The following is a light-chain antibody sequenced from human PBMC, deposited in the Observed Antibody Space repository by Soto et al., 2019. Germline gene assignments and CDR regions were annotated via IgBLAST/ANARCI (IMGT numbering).Light chain of an antibody. J-gene: IGKJ1*01. CDR1: QSLNNW. CDR2: DAS. V-gene: IGKV1-5*01. Sequence: DIQMTQSPDTLSASIGDTVSITCRASQSLNNWLAWYQQKPGKAPKALISDASNLETGVPSRFGGSGSGTEFTLIIGSLQPDDVATYYCQQNKIYPWTFGQGTKVEI. CDR3: QQNKIYPWT.